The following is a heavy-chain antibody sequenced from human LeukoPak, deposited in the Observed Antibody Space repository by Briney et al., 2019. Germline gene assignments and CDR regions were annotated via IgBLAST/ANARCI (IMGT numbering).Heavy chain of an antibody. CDR3: ARDKDSGYEEGVCYFDY. CDR2: INHSGST. D-gene: IGHD5-12*01. V-gene: IGHV4-34*01. CDR1: GGSFSGYY. J-gene: IGHJ4*02. Sequence: SETLSLTCAVYGGSFSGYYWTWIRQPPGKGLEWIGEINHSGSTNYNPSLKSRVTISVDTSKNQFSLKLSSVTAADTAVYYCARDKDSGYEEGVCYFDYWGQGTLVTVSS.